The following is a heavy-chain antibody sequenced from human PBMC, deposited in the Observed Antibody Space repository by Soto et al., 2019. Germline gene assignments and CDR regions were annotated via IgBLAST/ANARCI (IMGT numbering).Heavy chain of an antibody. J-gene: IGHJ4*02. CDR1: GYTVSSSA. D-gene: IGHD6-19*01. V-gene: IGHV3-23*01. CDR2: ISGSGGST. Sequence: PGGPLRLSSTSSGYTVSSSAMTGVRQAPGKGLEWVSAISGSGGSTYYADSVRGRFTISRDNSKNTLYLQMNSLRAEDTAVYSCAKRPGAVAGNNDYWGQALLGTGYS. CDR3: AKRPGAVAGNNDY.